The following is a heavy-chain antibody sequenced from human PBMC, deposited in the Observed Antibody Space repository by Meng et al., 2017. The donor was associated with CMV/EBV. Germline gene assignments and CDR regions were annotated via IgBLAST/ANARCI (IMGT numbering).Heavy chain of an antibody. CDR3: AAGAGGVFSGYFDY. D-gene: IGHD2-8*02. J-gene: IGHJ4*02. V-gene: IGHV1-69*02. CDR1: GGTFSSYT. CDR2: IIPILGIA. Sequence: SVKVSCKASGGTFSSYTISWVRQAPGQGLEWMGRIIPILGIANYAQKFQGRVTITADKSTSTVYMELSSLRSEDTAVYYCAAGAGGVFSGYFDYWGQGTLVTVSS.